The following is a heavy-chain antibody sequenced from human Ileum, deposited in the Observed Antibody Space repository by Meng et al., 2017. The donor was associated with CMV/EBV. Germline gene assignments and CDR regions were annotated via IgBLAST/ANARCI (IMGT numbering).Heavy chain of an antibody. CDR3: ARAITIFGVVTSYYFDY. D-gene: IGHD3-3*01. Sequence: VKVSCKASGGTFSSYAISWVRQAPGQGLEWMGGIIPIFGTANYAQKFQGRVTITTDESTSTAYMELSSLRSEDTAVYYCARAITIFGVVTSYYFDYWGQGTLVTVSS. CDR2: IIPIFGTA. CDR1: GGTFSSYA. V-gene: IGHV1-69*05. J-gene: IGHJ4*02.